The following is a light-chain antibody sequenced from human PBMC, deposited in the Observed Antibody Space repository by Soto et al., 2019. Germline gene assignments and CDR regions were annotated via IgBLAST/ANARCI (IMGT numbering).Light chain of an antibody. CDR3: QSYDSNLGGYV. CDR2: GNS. Sequence: QSVLTQPPSVSGAPGQRVTISCTGSSSNIGAGYDVHWYQQLLGTAPKLLIYGNSNRPSGVPDRFSGSKSGTSASLAITGLQAEDEADYYCQSYDSNLGGYVFGTGTNVTVL. J-gene: IGLJ1*01. V-gene: IGLV1-40*01. CDR1: SSNIGAGYD.